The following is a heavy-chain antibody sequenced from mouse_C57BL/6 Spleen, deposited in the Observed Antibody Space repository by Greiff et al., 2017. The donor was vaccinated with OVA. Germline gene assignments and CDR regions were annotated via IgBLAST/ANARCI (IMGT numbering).Heavy chain of an antibody. D-gene: IGHD1-1*01. Sequence: QVQLQQSGAELVKPGASVKLSCKASGYTFTSYWMHWVKQRPGQGLEWIGMIHPNSGSTNYNEKFKSKATLTVDKSSSTAYMQLSSLTSEDSAVYYCASYYGSSDYYAMDYWGQGTSVTVSS. CDR2: IHPNSGST. V-gene: IGHV1-64*01. CDR1: GYTFTSYW. CDR3: ASYYGSSDYYAMDY. J-gene: IGHJ4*01.